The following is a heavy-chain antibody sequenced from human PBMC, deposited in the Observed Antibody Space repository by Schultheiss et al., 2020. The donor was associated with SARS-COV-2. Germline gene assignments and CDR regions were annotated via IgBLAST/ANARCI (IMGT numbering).Heavy chain of an antibody. CDR3: ARGEGYSSGWYGGLDY. CDR2: IKQDGSEK. Sequence: GGSLRLSCAASGFTFSSYWMSWVRQAPGKGLEWVANIKQDGSEKYYVDSVKGRFTISRDNAKNSLYLQMNSLRAEDTAVYYCARGEGYSSGWYGGLDYWGQGTLVTVSS. J-gene: IGHJ4*02. CDR1: GFTFSSYW. D-gene: IGHD6-19*01. V-gene: IGHV3-7*03.